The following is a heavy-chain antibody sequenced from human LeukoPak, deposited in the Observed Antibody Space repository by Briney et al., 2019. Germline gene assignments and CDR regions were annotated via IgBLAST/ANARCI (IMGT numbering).Heavy chain of an antibody. Sequence: SVKVSCKASGGTFSSYAISWVRQAPGQGLEWMGGIIPIFGTANYAQKFQGRVTITADKSTSTAYMELSSLRSEDTAVYYCVTSRMWDDILTGLGAFDIWGQGTMVTVSS. D-gene: IGHD3-9*01. CDR2: IIPIFGTA. CDR1: GGTFSSYA. J-gene: IGHJ3*02. V-gene: IGHV1-69*06. CDR3: VTSRMWDDILTGLGAFDI.